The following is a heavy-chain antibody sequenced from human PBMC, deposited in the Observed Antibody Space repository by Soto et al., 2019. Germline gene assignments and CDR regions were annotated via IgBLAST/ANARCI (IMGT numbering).Heavy chain of an antibody. D-gene: IGHD2-2*01. CDR1: GGSISSYY. CDR2: IYYSGST. V-gene: IGHV4-59*01. J-gene: IGHJ5*02. CDR3: ARGVVPAARMNWFDP. Sequence: SETLSLTCTVSGGSISSYYWCWIRQPPGKGLEWIGYIYYSGSTNYNPSLKSRVTISVDTSKNQFSLKLSSVTAADTAVYYCARGVVPAARMNWFDPWGQGTLVTVSS.